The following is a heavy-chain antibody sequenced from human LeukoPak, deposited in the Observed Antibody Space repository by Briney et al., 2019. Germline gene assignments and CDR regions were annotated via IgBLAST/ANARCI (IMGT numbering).Heavy chain of an antibody. CDR2: LRYDGSNT. Sequence: GGSLRLSCAASGFTFSNAWMSWVRQAPGKGLEWVAFLRYDGSNTYYADSVKGRFTISRDNSKNTLYLQMNRLRAEDTAVYYCVRQSGDRFTTFGANTFDYWGQGTLVTVSS. D-gene: IGHD3-3*01. CDR3: VRQSGDRFTTFGANTFDY. V-gene: IGHV3-33*08. J-gene: IGHJ4*02. CDR1: GFTFSNAW.